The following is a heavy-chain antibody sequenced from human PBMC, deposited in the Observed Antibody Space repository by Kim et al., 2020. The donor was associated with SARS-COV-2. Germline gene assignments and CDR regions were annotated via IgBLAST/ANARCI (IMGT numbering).Heavy chain of an antibody. J-gene: IGHJ6*02. Sequence: GGSLRLSCAASGFTVSSNCMSWVRQAPGKGLEWVSVIYSGGSTYYADSVKGRFTISRDNSKNTLYLQMNSLRAEDTAVYYCARDPSGDWEYYYGMDVWGQGTTVTVSS. CDR3: ARDPSGDWEYYYGMDV. CDR2: IYSGGST. V-gene: IGHV3-53*01. D-gene: IGHD2-21*02. CDR1: GFTVSSNC.